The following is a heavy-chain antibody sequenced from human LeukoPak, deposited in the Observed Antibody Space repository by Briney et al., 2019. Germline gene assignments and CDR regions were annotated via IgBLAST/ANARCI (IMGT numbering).Heavy chain of an antibody. Sequence: SETLSLTCTASGGSISSYYWSWIRQPPGKGLEWIGYIYYSGSTNYNPSLKSRVTISVDTSKNQFSLKLSSVTAADTAVYYCARDSVTGYSSLWGQGTLVTVSS. CDR2: IYYSGST. CDR3: ARDSVTGYSSL. J-gene: IGHJ4*02. CDR1: GGSISSYY. D-gene: IGHD6-13*01. V-gene: IGHV4-59*01.